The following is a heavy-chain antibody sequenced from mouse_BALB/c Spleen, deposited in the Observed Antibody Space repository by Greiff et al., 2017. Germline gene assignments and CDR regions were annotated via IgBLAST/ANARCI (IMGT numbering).Heavy chain of an antibody. J-gene: IGHJ3*01. D-gene: IGHD4-1*01. CDR3: ARSGVGRAWFAY. CDR2: ISSGSSTI. V-gene: IGHV5-17*02. CDR1: GFTFSSFG. Sequence: EVKLVESGGGLVQPGGSRKLSCAASGFTFSSFGMHWVRQAPEKGLEWVAYISSGSSTIYYADTVKGRFTISRDNPKNTLFLQMTSLRSEDTAMYYCARSGVGRAWFAYWGQGTLVTVSA.